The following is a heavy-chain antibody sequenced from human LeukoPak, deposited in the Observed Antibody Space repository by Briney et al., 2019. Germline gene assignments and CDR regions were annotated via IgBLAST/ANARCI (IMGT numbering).Heavy chain of an antibody. CDR3: ARDYPPD. J-gene: IGHJ4*02. CDR1: GFTFSNYW. Sequence: GGSLRLSCVASGFTFSNYWMHWVRQAPGKGLVWVSRINTDGSSTNYADSVKGRFTISRDNAQSTLYLQMNSLSAEDTAVYYCARDYPPDWGQGTLVTVSA. V-gene: IGHV3-74*01. CDR2: INTDGSST.